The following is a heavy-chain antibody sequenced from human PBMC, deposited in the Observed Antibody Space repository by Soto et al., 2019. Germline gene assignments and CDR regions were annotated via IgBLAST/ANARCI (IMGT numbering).Heavy chain of an antibody. D-gene: IGHD3-9*01. CDR3: AKRYYDILTGYSAMDV. V-gene: IGHV3-23*01. J-gene: IGHJ6*02. CDR1: GFAFSSYA. Sequence: GGSLKLSCAASGFAFSSYAMRWVRKATGKGLEWVSAISGSDGSTYYADKVKEQFTIYRDNTKNTLKMKMNRQRAEDTAVYYCAKRYYDILTGYSAMDVWGQGT. CDR2: ISGSDGST.